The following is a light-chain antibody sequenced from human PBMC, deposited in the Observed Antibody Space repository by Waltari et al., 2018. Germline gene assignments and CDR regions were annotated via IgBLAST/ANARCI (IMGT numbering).Light chain of an antibody. CDR3: MQATHWPLT. J-gene: IGKJ1*01. V-gene: IGKV2-30*02. CDR1: TRVQRDGKTY. CDR2: EVS. Sequence: TRVQRDGKTYFNWFHQGPGQSPRRLIYEVSNRDSGVPDRFSGSGSGTDFTLTISRVEAEDVGVYYCMQATHWPLTFGQGTRVEIK.